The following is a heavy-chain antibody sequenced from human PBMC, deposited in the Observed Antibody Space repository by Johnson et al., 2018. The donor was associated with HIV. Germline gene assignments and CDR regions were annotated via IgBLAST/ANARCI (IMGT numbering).Heavy chain of an antibody. CDR2: ISGSGGST. Sequence: MQLVESAGGFIQPGGSLRLSCAASGFTFNNYAMTWVRQAPGRGLEWVSAISGSGGSTYYADSVKGRFTISRDNSKNSLFLQVNSLRAEDTAVYHCAKGRYSSSWYLAGAFDIWGQGTMVTVSS. V-gene: IGHV3-23*04. J-gene: IGHJ3*02. CDR3: AKGRYSSSWYLAGAFDI. CDR1: GFTFNNYA. D-gene: IGHD6-13*01.